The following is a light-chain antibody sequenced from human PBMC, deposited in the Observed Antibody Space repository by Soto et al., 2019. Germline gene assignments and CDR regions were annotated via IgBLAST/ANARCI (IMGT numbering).Light chain of an antibody. J-gene: IGLJ1*01. V-gene: IGLV2-8*01. CDR3: SLYACLSNV. CDR1: SSDVGGYNY. CDR2: EVN. Sequence: QSVLAQPPSASGSPGQSVAISCTGTSSDVGGYNYVSWYQQHPGKAPKLMIYEVNKRPSGVPDRFSGSKSGDTASLTVSGLQSVDGADYYCSLYACLSNVFGTGTKGTGL.